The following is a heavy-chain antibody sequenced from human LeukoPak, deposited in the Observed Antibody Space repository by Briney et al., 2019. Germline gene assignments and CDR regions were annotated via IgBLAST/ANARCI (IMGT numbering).Heavy chain of an antibody. J-gene: IGHJ4*02. CDR1: GGSFSGYY. CDR2: IYHSGST. D-gene: IGHD3-22*01. V-gene: IGHV4-34*01. CDR3: ARYWTYYYDSSGPGAIDY. Sequence: SETLSLTCAVYGGSFSGYYWSWIRQPPGKGLEWIGSIYHSGSTYYNPSLKSRVTISVDTSKNQFSLKLSSVTAADTAVYYCARYWTYYYDSSGPGAIDYWGQGTLVTVSS.